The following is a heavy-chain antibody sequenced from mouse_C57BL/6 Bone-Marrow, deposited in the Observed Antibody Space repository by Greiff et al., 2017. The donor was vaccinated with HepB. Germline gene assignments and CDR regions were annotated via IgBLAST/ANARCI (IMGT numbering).Heavy chain of an antibody. CDR1: GYTFTSYW. Sequence: QVQLQQPGAELVKPGASVKLSCKASGYTFTSYWMHWVKQRPGQGLEWIGMIHPNSGSTNYNEKFKSKATLTVDKSSSTAYMQLSSLTSEDSAVYYCARWGLLRADAMDCWGQGTSVTVSS. CDR2: IHPNSGST. V-gene: IGHV1-64*01. J-gene: IGHJ4*01. CDR3: ARWGLLRADAMDC. D-gene: IGHD2-3*01.